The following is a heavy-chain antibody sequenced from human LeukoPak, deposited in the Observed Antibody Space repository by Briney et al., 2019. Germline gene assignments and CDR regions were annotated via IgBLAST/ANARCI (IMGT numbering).Heavy chain of an antibody. CDR3: ARDMAVAGYGLAY. J-gene: IGHJ4*02. V-gene: IGHV1-69*04. CDR2: IIPIFGIA. Sequence: SVKASCKASGGTFSSYAISWVRQAPGQGLEWMGRIIPIFGIANYAQKFQGRVTITADKSTSTAYMELSSLRSEDTAVYYCARDMAVAGYGLAYWGQGTLVTVSS. D-gene: IGHD6-19*01. CDR1: GGTFSSYA.